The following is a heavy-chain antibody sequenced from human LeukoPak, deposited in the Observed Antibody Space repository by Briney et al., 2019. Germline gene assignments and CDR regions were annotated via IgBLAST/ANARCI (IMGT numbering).Heavy chain of an antibody. CDR3: ARGTYSSSLRGGDY. V-gene: IGHV3-30*03. CDR2: ISYDGSNK. CDR1: GFTFSSYG. J-gene: IGHJ4*02. Sequence: GGSLRLSCAASGFTFSSYGMHWVRQAPGKGLEWVAVISYDGSNKYYADSVKGRFTISRDNAKNSLFLQVNSLRDEDTAVYYCARGTYSSSLRGGDYWGQGTLVTVSS. D-gene: IGHD6-13*01.